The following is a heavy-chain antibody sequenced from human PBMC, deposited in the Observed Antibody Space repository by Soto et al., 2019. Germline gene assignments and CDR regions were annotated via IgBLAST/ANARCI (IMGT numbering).Heavy chain of an antibody. CDR2: INPNSGGT. V-gene: IGHV1-2*02. CDR3: ARGPSRWFDP. J-gene: IGHJ5*02. CDR1: GYTFTGYY. Sequence: APVKVSCKASGYTFTGYYMHWVRQAPGQGLEWMGWINPNSGGTNYAQKFQGRVTMTRDTSISTAYMELRSLRSDDTAVYYCARGPSRWFDPWGQGTLVTVSS.